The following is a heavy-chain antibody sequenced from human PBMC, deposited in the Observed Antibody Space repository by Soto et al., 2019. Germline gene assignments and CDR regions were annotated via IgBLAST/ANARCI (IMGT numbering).Heavy chain of an antibody. V-gene: IGHV3-9*02. Sequence: SLRLSCVAXXSSSDPFTMXXVRELPGKGLEWVAGLSWDRSTVAYADSVQGRFTISRDHAKNSVDLLMDSLRPDDTALYFCAVSSPDIVVLPSSIYFTSWGPGAQVTVSS. J-gene: IGHJ4*02. CDR3: AVSSPDIVVLPSSIYFTS. CDR2: LSWDRSTV. D-gene: IGHD2-15*01. CDR1: XSSSDPFT.